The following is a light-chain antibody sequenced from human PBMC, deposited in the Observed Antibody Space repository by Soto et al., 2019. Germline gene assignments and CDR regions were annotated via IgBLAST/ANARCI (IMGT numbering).Light chain of an antibody. J-gene: IGKJ4*01. Sequence: AIRMTQSPSSFSASTGDRVTITCRASQDISSYLAWYQQKPGKAPKLLIYGASALQSGVPSRFSGSGSGTDFTLTISCLQSEDFATYCCQQYYSYPLTFGGGTKVEIK. V-gene: IGKV1-8*01. CDR2: GAS. CDR1: QDISSY. CDR3: QQYYSYPLT.